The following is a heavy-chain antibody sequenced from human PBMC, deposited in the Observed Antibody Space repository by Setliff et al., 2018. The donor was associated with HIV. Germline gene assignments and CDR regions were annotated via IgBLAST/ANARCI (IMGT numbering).Heavy chain of an antibody. CDR2: ISAYNGNT. V-gene: IGHV1-18*01. Sequence: GASVKVSCKASGYTFTSYGISWVRQAPGQGLEWMGWISAYNGNTNYAQKLQGRVTMTTDTSTSTAYMELRSLRSDDTAVYYCARDPSCSSTSCYAGWFDPWGQGTLVTSPQ. D-gene: IGHD2-2*01. CDR1: GYTFTSYG. J-gene: IGHJ5*02. CDR3: ARDPSCSSTSCYAGWFDP.